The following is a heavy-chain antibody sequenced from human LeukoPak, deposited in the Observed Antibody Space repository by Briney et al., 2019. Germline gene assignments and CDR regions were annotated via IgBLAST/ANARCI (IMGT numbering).Heavy chain of an antibody. CDR3: AKDQIFYGNYVRGSTDRPKTYYYMDV. V-gene: IGHV3-30*02. Sequence: GGSLRLSCEASGFTFSSYGMNWVRQAPGKGLEWVAFIRDDGSSKYYADSVKGRITVSRDNSNDTLFLQMNSLRAEDTAVYYCAKDQIFYGNYVRGSTDRPKTYYYMDVWGKGTTVTISS. CDR1: GFTFSSYG. J-gene: IGHJ6*03. CDR2: IRDDGSSK. D-gene: IGHD3-10*02.